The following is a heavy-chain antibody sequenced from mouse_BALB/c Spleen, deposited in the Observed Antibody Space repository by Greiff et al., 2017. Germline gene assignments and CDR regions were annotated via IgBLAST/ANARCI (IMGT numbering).Heavy chain of an antibody. J-gene: IGHJ3*01. Sequence: EVQLVESGGGLVKPGGSLKLSCAASGFTFSSYAMSWVRQSPEKRLEWVAEISSGGSYTYYPDTVTCRFTISRDNAKNTLYLEMSSLRSEDTAMYYCASYYYGSSAWFAYWGQGTLVTVSA. V-gene: IGHV5-9-4*01. CDR3: ASYYYGSSAWFAY. D-gene: IGHD1-1*01. CDR1: GFTFSSYA. CDR2: ISSGGSYT.